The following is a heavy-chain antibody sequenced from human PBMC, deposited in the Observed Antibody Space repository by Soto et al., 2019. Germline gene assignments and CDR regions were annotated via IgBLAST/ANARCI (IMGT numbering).Heavy chain of an antibody. V-gene: IGHV3-30-3*01. Sequence: QVQLVESGGGVVQPGRSLRLSCAASAFTPSKFAMHWVRQAPGKGLEWVAVTSKDGINTYYAGAVKGRFTISRDNSKSTMYLQMNSLRTEDTAMYYCARGNMDVWGQGTTVTVSS. CDR1: AFTPSKFA. D-gene: IGHD1-1*01. CDR3: ARGNMDV. J-gene: IGHJ6*02. CDR2: TSKDGINT.